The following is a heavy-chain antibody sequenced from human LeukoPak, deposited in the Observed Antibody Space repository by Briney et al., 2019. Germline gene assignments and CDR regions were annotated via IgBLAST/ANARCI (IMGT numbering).Heavy chain of an antibody. D-gene: IGHD2-2*01. CDR1: GYTFTSYG. J-gene: IGHJ5*02. CDR3: ARCRGFVVVPAAIEDWFDP. CDR2: ISAYNGNT. V-gene: IGHV1-18*01. Sequence: ASVKVSCKASGYTFTSYGISWVRQAPGQGLEWMGWISAYNGNTNYAQKLQGGVTMTTDTSTSTAYMELRSLRSDDTAVYYCARCRGFVVVPAAIEDWFDPWGQGTLVTVSS.